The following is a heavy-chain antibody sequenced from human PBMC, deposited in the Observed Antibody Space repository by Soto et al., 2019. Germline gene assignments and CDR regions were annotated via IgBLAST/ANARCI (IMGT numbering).Heavy chain of an antibody. J-gene: IGHJ4*02. CDR1: GYTFTTYG. V-gene: IGHV1-18*01. Sequence: QVQLVQSGAEVKEPGAPVKVSCKASGYTFTTYGISWVRQAPGEGLEWMGWIRADNGGTKFGKRFQDRFTMTADTSTATAYMELKSLGSDDTAVYYCARVSGNFWSGYYNLDYWGQGALVTVSS. CDR2: IRADNGGT. D-gene: IGHD3-3*01. CDR3: ARVSGNFWSGYYNLDY.